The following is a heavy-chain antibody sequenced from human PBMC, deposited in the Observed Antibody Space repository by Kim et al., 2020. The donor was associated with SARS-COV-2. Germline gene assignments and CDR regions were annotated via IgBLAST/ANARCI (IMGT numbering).Heavy chain of an antibody. V-gene: IGHV4-34*01. D-gene: IGHD2-15*01. CDR2: INHSGST. CDR1: GGSFSGYY. Sequence: SETLSLTCAVYGGSFSGYYWSWIRQPPGKGLEWIGEINHSGSTNYNPSLKSRVTISVDTSKNQFSLKLSSVTAADTAVYYCASARGYYYYGMDVWGQGTTVTVSS. CDR3: ASARGYYYYGMDV. J-gene: IGHJ6*02.